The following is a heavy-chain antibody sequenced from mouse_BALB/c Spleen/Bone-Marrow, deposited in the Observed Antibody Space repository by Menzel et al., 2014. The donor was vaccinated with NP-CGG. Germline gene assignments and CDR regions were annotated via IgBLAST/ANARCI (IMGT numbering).Heavy chain of an antibody. Sequence: EVKLVESGGGLVQPGVSRKLSCAASGFTFSSFGMHWVRQAPEKGLEWVAYISSGCSTIYYADTVKGRFTICRDNPKDTLFLQMTSLRSEDTARYCCARSNWIYYIDYWGQGTTIAVSS. V-gene: IGHV5-17*02. D-gene: IGHD4-1*01. CDR2: ISSGCSTI. CDR1: GFTFSSFG. CDR3: ARSNWIYYIDY. J-gene: IGHJ2*01.